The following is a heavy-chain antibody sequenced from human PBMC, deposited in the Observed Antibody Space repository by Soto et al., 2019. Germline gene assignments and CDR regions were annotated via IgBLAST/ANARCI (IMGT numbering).Heavy chain of an antibody. V-gene: IGHV4-30-4*01. Sequence: SETLSLTCSVSGDSISTVDYFWSWIRQPPGQALEYIGYIYKSATTYYNPSFESRVAISLDTSKSQFSLNVTSVTAADTAVYFCARGRYCLTGRCFPNWFDSWGQGTLVTVYS. J-gene: IGHJ5*01. D-gene: IGHD2-15*01. CDR2: IYKSATT. CDR3: ARGRYCLTGRCFPNWFDS. CDR1: GDSISTVDYF.